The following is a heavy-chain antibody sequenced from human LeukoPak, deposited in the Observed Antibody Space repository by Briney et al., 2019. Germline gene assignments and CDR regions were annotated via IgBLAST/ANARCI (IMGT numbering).Heavy chain of an antibody. CDR2: IIPIFDTA. J-gene: IGHJ6*02. V-gene: IGHV1-69*01. Sequence: SVKVSCKASGGTFSSYSISWVRQAPGQGLEWMGGIIPIFDTADYAQKFQGRVTITAGESTSTAYMELSSLRSEDAAVFYCARISLGAIWGYYYGMDVWGQGTTVTVSS. CDR1: GGTFSSYS. CDR3: ARISLGAIWGYYYGMDV. D-gene: IGHD1-26*01.